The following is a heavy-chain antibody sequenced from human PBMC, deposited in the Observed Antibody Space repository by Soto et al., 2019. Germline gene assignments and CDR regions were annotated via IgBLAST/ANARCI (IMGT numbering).Heavy chain of an antibody. J-gene: IGHJ4*02. V-gene: IGHV3-23*01. CDR1: GFTFSSYA. CDR2: ISGSGGST. D-gene: IGHD3-16*01. Sequence: EVQLLESGGGLVQPGGSLRPSCAASGFTFSSYAMSWVRQAPGKGLEWVSAISGSGGSTYYADSVKGRFTISRDNSKNTLYLQMNSLRAEDTAVYYCAKWGYYDYVWGSYRYWGQGTLVTVSS. CDR3: AKWGYYDYVWGSYRY.